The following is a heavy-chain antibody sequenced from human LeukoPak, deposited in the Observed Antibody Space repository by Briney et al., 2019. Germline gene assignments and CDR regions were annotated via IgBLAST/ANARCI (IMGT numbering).Heavy chain of an antibody. V-gene: IGHV1-69*13. CDR3: ARGPPNWGYDY. Sequence: SVKVSCKASGGTFSSYAISWVRQAPGQGLEWMGGIIPIFGTANYAQKFQGRVTITADESTSTAYMELSSLRSDDTAVYYCARGPPNWGYDYWGPGTLVTVSS. D-gene: IGHD7-27*01. CDR1: GGTFSSYA. CDR2: IIPIFGTA. J-gene: IGHJ4*02.